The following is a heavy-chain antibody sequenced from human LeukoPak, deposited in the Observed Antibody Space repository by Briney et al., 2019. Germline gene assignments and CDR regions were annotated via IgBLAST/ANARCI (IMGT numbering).Heavy chain of an antibody. Sequence: SETLSLTCTVSGGSISNYYWSWIRQPPGKGLEWTGYIHYSGSTSYNPSLKSRVTISVDTSKNQFSLKLRFVTPADTAVFYCARTTEGYCSGGNCYYYYYYMDVWGKGTTVTVSS. CDR2: IHYSGST. J-gene: IGHJ6*03. D-gene: IGHD2-15*01. CDR3: ARTTEGYCSGGNCYYYYYYMDV. V-gene: IGHV4-59*01. CDR1: GGSISNYY.